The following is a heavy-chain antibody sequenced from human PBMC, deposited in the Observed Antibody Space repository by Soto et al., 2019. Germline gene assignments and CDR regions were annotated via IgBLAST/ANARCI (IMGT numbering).Heavy chain of an antibody. CDR2: IWYDGSNK. J-gene: IGHJ3*02. V-gene: IGHV3-33*01. CDR1: GFTFSSYG. CDR3: ARDLSGDYGALDT. Sequence: PGGSLRLSCAASGFTFSSYGMHWARQAPGKGLEWVAVIWYDGSNKVYADSVKGRFTISRDNSKNTLYLQMNSLRAEDTAVYYCARDLSGDYGALDTWGQGTMVTVS. D-gene: IGHD4-17*01.